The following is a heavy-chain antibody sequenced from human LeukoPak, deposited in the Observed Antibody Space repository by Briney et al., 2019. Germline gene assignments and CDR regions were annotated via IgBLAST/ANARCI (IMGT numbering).Heavy chain of an antibody. V-gene: IGHV4-59*08. Sequence: SETLSLTCTVSGGSISSYYWSWIRQPPGKGLEWIGYIYYSGSTNYNPSLKSRVTISVDTSKNQFSLKLSSVTAADTAVYYCARYVRNWYFDLWGRGTLVTVSS. CDR1: GGSISSYY. CDR2: IYYSGST. J-gene: IGHJ2*01. D-gene: IGHD2/OR15-2a*01. CDR3: ARYVRNWYFDL.